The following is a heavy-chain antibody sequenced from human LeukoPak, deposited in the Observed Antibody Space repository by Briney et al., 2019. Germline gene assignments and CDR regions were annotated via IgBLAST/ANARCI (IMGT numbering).Heavy chain of an antibody. CDR2: FYPEDGET. CDR3: ARGDDIAAAGITCGFDY. CDR1: GYTLTELS. Sequence: ASVKVSCKVSGYTLTELSMHWVRQAPGKGLEWMGGFYPEDGETIYAQKFQGRVTMTEDTSTDTAYMELSSLRSEDTAVYYCARGDDIAAAGITCGFDYWGQGTLVTVSS. J-gene: IGHJ4*02. V-gene: IGHV1-24*01. D-gene: IGHD6-13*01.